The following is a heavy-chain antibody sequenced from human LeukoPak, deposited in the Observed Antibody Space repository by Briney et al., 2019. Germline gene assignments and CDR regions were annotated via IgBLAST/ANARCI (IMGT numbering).Heavy chain of an antibody. Sequence: SETLSLTCAVYGGSFSGYYWSWIRQPPGKGLEWIGEINHSGSTNYNPSLKSPVTISVDTSKNQFSLKLSSVTAADTAVYYCASVAAAGLYYYYYYMDVWGKGTTVTVSS. V-gene: IGHV4-34*01. CDR3: ASVAAAGLYYYYYYMDV. J-gene: IGHJ6*03. CDR2: INHSGST. CDR1: GGSFSGYY. D-gene: IGHD6-13*01.